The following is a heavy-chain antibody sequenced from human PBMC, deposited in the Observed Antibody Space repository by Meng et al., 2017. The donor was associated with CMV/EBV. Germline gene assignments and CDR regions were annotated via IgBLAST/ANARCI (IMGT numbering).Heavy chain of an antibody. CDR1: GYSFTSYW. V-gene: IGHV5-51*01. J-gene: IGHJ3*02. Sequence: KVSCKGSGYSFTSYWIGWVRQMPGKGLEWMGITYPGDSDTRYSPSFQGQVTISADKSISTAYLQWSSLKASDTAMYYCARHNGGELVPGPDAFDIWGQGTMVTVSS. CDR3: ARHNGGELVPGPDAFDI. D-gene: IGHD6-13*01. CDR2: TYPGDSDT.